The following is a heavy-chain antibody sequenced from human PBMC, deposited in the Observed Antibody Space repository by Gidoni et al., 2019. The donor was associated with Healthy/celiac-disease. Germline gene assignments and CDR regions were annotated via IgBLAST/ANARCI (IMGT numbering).Heavy chain of an antibody. CDR3: ASSMMDYGDYVFDY. J-gene: IGHJ4*02. CDR1: GGSISSSSYY. D-gene: IGHD4-17*01. CDR2: IYYSGST. Sequence: QLQLQESGPGLVKPSETLSLTCTVSGGSISSSSYYWGWIRQPPGKGLEWIGSIYYSGSTYYNPSLKSRVTISVDTSKNQFSLKLSSVTAADTAVYYCASSMMDYGDYVFDYWGQGTLVTVSS. V-gene: IGHV4-39*01.